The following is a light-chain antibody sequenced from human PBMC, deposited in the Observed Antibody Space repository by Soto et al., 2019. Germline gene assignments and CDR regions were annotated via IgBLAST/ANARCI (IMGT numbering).Light chain of an antibody. CDR3: QQYNNWHPNT. V-gene: IGKV3D-15*01. J-gene: IGKJ5*01. Sequence: EILMTQSPATLSVSAGERATLSCGASQSVSSNLAWYQQKPGQAPRLLIYGASTSATGIPASFSGGGSGTEFTLTISSLQYEDFAVYYCQQYNNWHPNTFGQGTRLEIK. CDR1: QSVSSN. CDR2: GAS.